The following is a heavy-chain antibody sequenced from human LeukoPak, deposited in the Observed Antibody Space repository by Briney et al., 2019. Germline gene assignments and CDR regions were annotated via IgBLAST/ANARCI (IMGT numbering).Heavy chain of an antibody. V-gene: IGHV4-59*01. CDR1: GGSISSYY. CDR3: ARGTYTYYYGSANYYYYYYMDV. CDR2: IYYSGST. Sequence: SETLSLTCTVSGGSISSYYWSWIRQPPGKGLEWIGYIYYSGSTNYNPSLKSRVTISVDTSKNQFSLKLSSVTAADTAVYYCARGTYTYYYGSANYYYYYYMDVWGKGTTVTISS. J-gene: IGHJ6*03. D-gene: IGHD3-10*01.